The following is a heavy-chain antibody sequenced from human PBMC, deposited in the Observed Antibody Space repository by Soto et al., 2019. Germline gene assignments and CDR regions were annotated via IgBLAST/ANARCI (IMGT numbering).Heavy chain of an antibody. CDR2: IYYSGST. CDR1: GGSISSSSYY. V-gene: IGHV4-39*01. CDR3: ARTRAVWFDP. D-gene: IGHD6-19*01. Sequence: QLQLQESGPGLVKPSETLSLTCTVSGGSISSSSYYWGSIRQPPGKGLEWIGSIYYSGSTYYNPSLKSRVTISVDTSKNQFSLKLSSVTAADTAVYYCARTRAVWFDPWGQGTLVTVSS. J-gene: IGHJ5*02.